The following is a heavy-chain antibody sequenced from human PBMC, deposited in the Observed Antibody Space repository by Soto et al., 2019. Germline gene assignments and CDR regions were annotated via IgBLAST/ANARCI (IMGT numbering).Heavy chain of an antibody. Sequence: QVQLVQSGAEVKKPGSSVKVSCKASGGTFSSYTISWVRQAPGQGLEWMGRIIPILGIANYAQKFQGRVTITAAKSTSTAYMELSSLRSEDTAVYYCASDSSGYYHLWFDPWGQGTLVTVSS. V-gene: IGHV1-69*02. CDR3: ASDSSGYYHLWFDP. CDR2: IIPILGIA. D-gene: IGHD3-22*01. J-gene: IGHJ5*02. CDR1: GGTFSSYT.